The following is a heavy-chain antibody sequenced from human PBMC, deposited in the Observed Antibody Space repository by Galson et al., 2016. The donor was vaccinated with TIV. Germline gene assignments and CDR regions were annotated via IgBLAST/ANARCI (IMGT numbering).Heavy chain of an antibody. V-gene: IGHV1-18*04. CDR2: ISAYNGDT. Sequence: SVKVSCKASGYTFTSYGISWVRQAPGQGLEWMGWISAYNGDTKDAQKFQGRFTMTTDTSTTTAYMELRSLRSDDTAVYYCARDRIDYFDRGNNVWFDPWGQGTLVTVSS. J-gene: IGHJ5*02. CDR3: ARDRIDYFDRGNNVWFDP. D-gene: IGHD3-10*02. CDR1: GYTFTSYG.